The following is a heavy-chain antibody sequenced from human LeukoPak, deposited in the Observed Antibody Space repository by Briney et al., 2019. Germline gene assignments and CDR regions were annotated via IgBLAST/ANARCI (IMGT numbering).Heavy chain of an antibody. CDR3: AITVTGGIDY. CDR1: GFTFSSYW. Sequence: PGGSLRLSCAASGFTFSSYWMHWVRQAPGKGLVWVSRINSDGSNTSYADSVKGRFAISRGNAKNTLYLQMNSLRAEDTAVYYCAITVTGGIDYWGQGTLVTVSS. CDR2: INSDGSNT. J-gene: IGHJ4*02. D-gene: IGHD4-17*01. V-gene: IGHV3-74*01.